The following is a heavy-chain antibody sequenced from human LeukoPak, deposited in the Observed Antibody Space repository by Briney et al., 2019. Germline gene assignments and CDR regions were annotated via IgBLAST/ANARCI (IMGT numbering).Heavy chain of an antibody. D-gene: IGHD1-26*01. CDR3: ARASYSGSYRGIDY. V-gene: IGHV4-4*07. Sequence: SETLSLTCTVSGGSISSYYWSWIRQPAGKGLEWIGRFYISGSTNYNPSLKSRVTMSVDTSKNQFSLRLNSVTAADTAVYYCARASYSGSYRGIDYWGQGTLVTVSS. CDR2: FYISGST. J-gene: IGHJ4*02. CDR1: GGSISSYY.